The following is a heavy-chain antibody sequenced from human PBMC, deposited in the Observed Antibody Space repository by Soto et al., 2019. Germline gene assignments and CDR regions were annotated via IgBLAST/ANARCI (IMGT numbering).Heavy chain of an antibody. CDR2: INSDGSST. CDR3: VGGTGY. V-gene: IGHV3-74*01. CDR1: EFTFSSYW. D-gene: IGHD1-1*01. J-gene: IGHJ4*02. Sequence: EVQVVEFGGGLVQPGGSLRLSCAGSEFTFSSYWMYWARQAPGKGLVWVSRINSDGSSTNYADSVKGRSTISRDNAKNTVHLQMNSLRAEDTAVYYCVGGTGYWGQGTLVTVSS.